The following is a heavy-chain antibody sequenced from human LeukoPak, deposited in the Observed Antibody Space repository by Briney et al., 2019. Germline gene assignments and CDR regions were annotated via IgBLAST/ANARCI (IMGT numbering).Heavy chain of an antibody. CDR2: ISYDGSNK. CDR3: GFDLYSSSSGEDY. D-gene: IGHD6-6*01. J-gene: IGHJ4*02. Sequence: GSLRLSCAASGFTFSSYGMHWVRQAPGKGLEWVAVISYDGSNKYYADSVKGRFTISRDNSKNTLYLQMNSLRAEDTAVYYCGFDLYSSSSGEDYWGQGTLVTVSS. V-gene: IGHV3-30*03. CDR1: GFTFSSYG.